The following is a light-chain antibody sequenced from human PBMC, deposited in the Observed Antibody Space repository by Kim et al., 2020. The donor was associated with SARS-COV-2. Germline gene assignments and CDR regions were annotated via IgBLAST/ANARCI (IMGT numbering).Light chain of an antibody. J-gene: IGLJ1*01. CDR3: SSYAGSNTHYV. CDR2: EVS. Sequence: QSALTQPPSASGSPGQSVTISCTGTSSDVGGYNYVSWYQQHPGKAPKLMIYEVSKRPSGVPDRFSGSKSGNTASLTVSGLQAEDVADYYCSSYAGSNTHYVFGTGTKVTVL. CDR1: SSDVGGYNY. V-gene: IGLV2-8*01.